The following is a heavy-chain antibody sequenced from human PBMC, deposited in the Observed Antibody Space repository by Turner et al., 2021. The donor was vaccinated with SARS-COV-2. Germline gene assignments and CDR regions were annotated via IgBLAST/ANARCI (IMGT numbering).Heavy chain of an antibody. CDR2: FDPEDGET. CDR1: GYTLIELS. V-gene: IGHV1-24*01. CDR3: ATAPANYYDSSGSKGFYYYYYGMDV. Sequence: QVQLVQSGAEVKKPGASVKVTCKGSGYTLIELSMHWVRQAPGKGLEWMGGFDPEDGETIYAQKFQGRVTMTEDTSTDTAYMELSSLRSEDTAVYYCATAPANYYDSSGSKGFYYYYYGMDVWGQGTTVTVSS. J-gene: IGHJ6*02. D-gene: IGHD3-22*01.